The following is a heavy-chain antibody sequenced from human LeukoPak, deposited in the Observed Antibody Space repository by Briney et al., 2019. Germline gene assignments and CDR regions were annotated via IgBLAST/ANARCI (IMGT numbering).Heavy chain of an antibody. J-gene: IGHJ4*02. V-gene: IGHV4-4*02. Sequence: SETLSLTCGVSGGSVINTNWWTWVRQPPGKGLEWIGEVHLDGRTNYNPSLESRLTMSVDVSENQVSLKLTSVTAADTAVYYCAREGGFYRPLDYSGQGTLVSVSS. CDR1: GGSVINTNW. CDR2: VHLDGRT. CDR3: AREGGFYRPLDY. D-gene: IGHD3-3*01.